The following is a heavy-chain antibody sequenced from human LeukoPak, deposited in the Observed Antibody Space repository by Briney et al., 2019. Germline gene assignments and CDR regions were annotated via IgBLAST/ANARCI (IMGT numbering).Heavy chain of an antibody. CDR3: ASRRSGWPNDAFDI. CDR1: AFTFSSYW. J-gene: IGHJ3*02. CDR2: IKGDESSI. D-gene: IGHD6-19*01. V-gene: IGHV3-74*01. Sequence: GGSLRLSCAASAFTFSSYWMHWVRQAPGKGLERVSCIKGDESSINYADSVEGRFTISRDNAKNTVYLHLNSLRVEDTAVYYCASRRSGWPNDAFDIWGQGTMVTVTS.